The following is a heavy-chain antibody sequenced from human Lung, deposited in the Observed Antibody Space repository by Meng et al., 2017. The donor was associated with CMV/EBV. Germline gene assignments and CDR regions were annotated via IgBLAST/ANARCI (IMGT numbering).Heavy chain of an antibody. Sequence: SXXVSCKASGGTFSSYTISWVRQAPGQGLEWMGRIIPILGIANYAQKFQGRVTITADKSTSTAYMELSSLRSEDTAVYYCASRYCSSTSCYSGFEYWGQGTXVTVSS. CDR2: IIPILGIA. CDR3: ASRYCSSTSCYSGFEY. J-gene: IGHJ4*02. CDR1: GGTFSSYT. V-gene: IGHV1-69*02. D-gene: IGHD2-2*02.